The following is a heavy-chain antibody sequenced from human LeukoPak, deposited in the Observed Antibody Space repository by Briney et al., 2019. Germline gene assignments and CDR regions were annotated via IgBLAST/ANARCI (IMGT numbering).Heavy chain of an antibody. CDR3: AKPPAWLGELDAFDI. D-gene: IGHD3-10*01. J-gene: IGHJ3*02. Sequence: PGGSLRLSCAASGFTFSSYAMSWVRQAPGKGLEWVSAISGSGGSTYYADSVKGRFTISRDNSKNTLYLQMNSLRAEDTAVYYRAKPPAWLGELDAFDIWGQGTMVTVSS. CDR1: GFTFSSYA. V-gene: IGHV3-23*01. CDR2: ISGSGGST.